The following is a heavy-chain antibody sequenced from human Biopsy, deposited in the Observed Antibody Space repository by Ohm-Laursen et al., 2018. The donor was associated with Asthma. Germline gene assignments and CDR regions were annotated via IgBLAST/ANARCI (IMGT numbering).Heavy chain of an antibody. CDR3: VRGEEVAGTYFKD. CDR1: GGSFTHYF. Sequence: TLSLTCAISGGSFTHYFWMWIRQPPGKGLEWIGEINYRGDTNYNPSLESRVSISVDTSTYLFSLRLNSVTAADTAVYYRVRGEEVAGTYFKDWDQGTLATVSS. V-gene: IGHV4-34*01. J-gene: IGHJ1*01. CDR2: INYRGDT. D-gene: IGHD6-19*01.